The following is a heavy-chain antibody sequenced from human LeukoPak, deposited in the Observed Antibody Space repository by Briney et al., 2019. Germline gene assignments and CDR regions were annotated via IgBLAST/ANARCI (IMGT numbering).Heavy chain of an antibody. CDR2: ISAYNGNT. CDR3: ARGGYGYGYLYYYYMDV. CDR1: GYTFTSYG. D-gene: IGHD5-18*01. V-gene: IGHV1-18*01. Sequence: GASVKVSCKASGYTFTSYGISWVRQAPGQGLEWMGWISAYNGNTNYAQKLQGRVTMTTDTSTSTAYMELRSLRSDDTAVYYCARGGYGYGYLYYYYMDVWGKGTTVTVSS. J-gene: IGHJ6*03.